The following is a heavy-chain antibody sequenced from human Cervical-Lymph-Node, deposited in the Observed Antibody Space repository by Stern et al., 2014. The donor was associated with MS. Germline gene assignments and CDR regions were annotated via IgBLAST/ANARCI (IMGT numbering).Heavy chain of an antibody. CDR1: GFTFSNFA. CDR3: AKSLFTGSWFFDY. D-gene: IGHD6-13*01. CDR2: MSYNGGST. J-gene: IGHJ4*02. V-gene: IGHV3-23*04. Sequence: EVQLVESGGGLVQPGGSLRLSCSASGFTFSNFAMSWVRQTAGKGLEWVSLMSYNGGSTYYADSGKGRFTVSRDNSKKMLYLQMNSLGAEDTAVYYCAKSLFTGSWFFDYWGRGTLVAVSS.